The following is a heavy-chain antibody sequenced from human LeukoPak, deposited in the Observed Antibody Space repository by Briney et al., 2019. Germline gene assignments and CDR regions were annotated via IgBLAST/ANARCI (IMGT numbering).Heavy chain of an antibody. CDR3: VRSGWWMATNFDY. J-gene: IGHJ4*02. CDR2: IKQDGSEQ. CDR1: GFTLSSYW. V-gene: IGHV3-7*01. D-gene: IGHD5-24*01. Sequence: GGSLRLSCAASGFTLSSYWMGWVRPAPGKGLEWVANIKQDGSEQYYLVSVKGRFSISRDNAKNSLYLQMNSVRVEDTAVYYCVRSGWWMATNFDYWGQGTLVTVSS.